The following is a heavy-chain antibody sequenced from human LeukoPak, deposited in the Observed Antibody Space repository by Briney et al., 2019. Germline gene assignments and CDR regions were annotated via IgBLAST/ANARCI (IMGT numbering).Heavy chain of an antibody. D-gene: IGHD2-15*01. J-gene: IGHJ4*02. CDR1: GGSFSGYY. Sequence: SETLSLTCAVYGGSFSGYYWSWLRQPPGKGLEWIGEINHSGSTNYNPSLKSRVTISVDTSKNQFSLKLSSVTAADTAVYYCARHPFATPFDYWGRGTLLTVSS. CDR3: ARHPFATPFDY. CDR2: INHSGST. V-gene: IGHV4-34*01.